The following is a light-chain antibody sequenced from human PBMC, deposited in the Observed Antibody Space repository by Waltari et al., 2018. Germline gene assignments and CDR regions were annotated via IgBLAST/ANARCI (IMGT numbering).Light chain of an antibody. CDR2: EVS. Sequence: QSALTQPASVSGSPGQSITISCSGTDSDVGAYAFVSWYQQNPGKAPHLIIYEVSNRSEGVSHRFSSSKSGNTASLTIAGLQAEDEADYYCSSYTTSSAPGVFGTGTRVTVL. V-gene: IGLV2-14*01. CDR3: SSYTTSSAPGV. CDR1: DSDVGAYAF. J-gene: IGLJ1*01.